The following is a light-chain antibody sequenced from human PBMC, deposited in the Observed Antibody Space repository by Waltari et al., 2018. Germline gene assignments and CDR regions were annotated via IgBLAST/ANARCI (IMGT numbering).Light chain of an antibody. Sequence: THDPAVSVAVGQTVRITCQGDSLRSYYASWYRQRPGQAPILVMYDKNKRPSGVPDRFSGSSSDNTASLTITGAQEEDEAYYYCHSRDASGVGGTFGGGTKLTVL. CDR3: HSRDASGVGGT. J-gene: IGLJ2*01. V-gene: IGLV3-19*01. CDR2: DKN. CDR1: SLRSYY.